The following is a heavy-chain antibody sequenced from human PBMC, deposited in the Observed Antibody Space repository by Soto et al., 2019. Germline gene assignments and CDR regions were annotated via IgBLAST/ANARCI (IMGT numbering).Heavy chain of an antibody. CDR3: ARGYYYDSSGLYYFDY. CDR2: IYPGDSDT. Sequence: PGESLKISCKGSGYTFTTYWIGWVRQMPGKGLEWMGIIYPGDSDTRYSPSFQGQVTISADKSISTAYLQWSSLKASDTAMYYCARGYYYDSSGLYYFDYWGQGTLVTVSS. J-gene: IGHJ4*02. V-gene: IGHV5-51*01. CDR1: GYTFTTYW. D-gene: IGHD3-22*01.